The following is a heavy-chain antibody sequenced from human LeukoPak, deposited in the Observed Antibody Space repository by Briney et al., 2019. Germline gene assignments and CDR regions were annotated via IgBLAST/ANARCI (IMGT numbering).Heavy chain of an antibody. V-gene: IGHV1-69*13. CDR1: GGTFSSYA. J-gene: IGHJ4*02. CDR2: IIPIFGTA. Sequence: SVKVSCKASGGTFSSYAISWVRQAPGQGLEWMGGIIPIFGTANYAQKFQSRVTITADESTSTAYMELSSLRSADTAVYYCARFRDGYKSGYLDYWGQGTLVTVSS. CDR3: ARFRDGYKSGYLDY. D-gene: IGHD5-24*01.